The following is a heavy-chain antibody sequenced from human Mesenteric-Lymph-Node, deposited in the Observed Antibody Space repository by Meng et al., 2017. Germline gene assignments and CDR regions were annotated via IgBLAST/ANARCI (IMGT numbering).Heavy chain of an antibody. CDR2: INNDGSST. D-gene: IGHD3-16*01. CDR3: LNLGMVTSGSAY. V-gene: IGHV3-74*01. Sequence: GESLKISCAASGFSFSSYWMHWVRQAPGKGLVWVSRINNDGSSTIYADSVKGRFTISRDNAKNTLYLQMNSLRAEETAVYYCLNLGMVTSGSAYWGQGTLVTVSS. CDR1: GFSFSSYW. J-gene: IGHJ4*02.